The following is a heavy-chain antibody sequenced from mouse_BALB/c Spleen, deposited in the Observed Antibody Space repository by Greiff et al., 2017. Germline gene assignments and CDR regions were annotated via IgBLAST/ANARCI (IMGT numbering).Heavy chain of an antibody. V-gene: IGHV1S22*01. Sequence: LQQPGSELVRPGASVKLSCKASGYTFTSYWMHWVKQRPGQGLEWIGNIYPGSGSTNYDEKFKSKATLTVDTSSSTAYMQLSSLTSEDSAVYDCTSLVWYYAMDYWGQGTSVTVSS. CDR1: GYTFTSYW. J-gene: IGHJ4*01. D-gene: IGHD2-10*02. CDR2: IYPGSGST. CDR3: TSLVWYYAMDY.